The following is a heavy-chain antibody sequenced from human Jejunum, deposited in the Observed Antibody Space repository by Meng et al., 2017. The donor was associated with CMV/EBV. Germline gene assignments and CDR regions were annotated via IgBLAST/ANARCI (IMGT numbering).Heavy chain of an antibody. V-gene: IGHV4-59*01. J-gene: IGHJ4*02. D-gene: IGHD6-6*01. CDR1: GGSIRSYY. CDR3: ARAYSSSNRVDY. CDR2: IYYSGST. Sequence: VSGGSIRSYYWSWIRQPPGKGLEWIGYIYYSGSTNYNPSLKSRVTISVDTSKNQFSVKLTYVTAADTAVYYCARAYSSSNRVDYWGQGTLVTVSS.